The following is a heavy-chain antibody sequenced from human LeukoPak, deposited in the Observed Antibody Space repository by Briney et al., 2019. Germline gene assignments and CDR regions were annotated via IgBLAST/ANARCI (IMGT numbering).Heavy chain of an antibody. CDR3: ARGYADFWSDRLIRFNY. D-gene: IGHD3-3*01. CDR1: GGSISGYY. V-gene: IGHV4-59*01. CDR2: IYYNGST. J-gene: IGHJ4*02. Sequence: SETLSLTCTVSGGSISGYYWSWIRQPAGKGLEWIAYIYYNGSTNYNPSLKSRVIISVDTSKNQFSLKLTSVTAADTAVYYCARGYADFWSDRLIRFNYWGQGTLVTVSS.